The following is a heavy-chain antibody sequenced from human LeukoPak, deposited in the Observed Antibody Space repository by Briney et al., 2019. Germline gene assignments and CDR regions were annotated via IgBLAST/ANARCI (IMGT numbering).Heavy chain of an antibody. CDR2: IYGGGGT. J-gene: IGHJ4*02. CDR3: AGEVHNYFDS. Sequence: GRSLRLSCAASGFTVSSNYMSWVRQAPGKGLEWVSVIYGGGGTYYADSVKGRFTISRDDSKNTLYLQMNSLRAEDTAVYYCAGEVHNYFDSWGQGALVTVSS. CDR1: GFTVSSNY. V-gene: IGHV3-66*01. D-gene: IGHD1-1*01.